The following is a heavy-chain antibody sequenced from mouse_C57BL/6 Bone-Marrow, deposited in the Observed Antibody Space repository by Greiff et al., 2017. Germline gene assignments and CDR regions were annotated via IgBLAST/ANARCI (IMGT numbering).Heavy chain of an antibody. Sequence: EVQLQQSGPVLVKPGASVKMSCKASGYTFTDYYMNWVKQSHGKSLEWIGVINPYNGGTSYNQKFKGKATLTVDKSSSTAYMELNSLTSEDSAVYYCARRGWLRRVYFDYWGQGTTLTVSS. V-gene: IGHV1-19*01. D-gene: IGHD2-2*01. CDR2: INPYNGGT. CDR1: GYTFTDYY. CDR3: ARRGWLRRVYFDY. J-gene: IGHJ2*01.